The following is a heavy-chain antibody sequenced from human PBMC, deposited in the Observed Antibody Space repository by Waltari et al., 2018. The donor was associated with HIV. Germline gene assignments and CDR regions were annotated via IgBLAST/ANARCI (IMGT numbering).Heavy chain of an antibody. J-gene: IGHJ2*01. CDR1: GFTVSRHY. CDR3: ARNPGSTNYWYFDL. V-gene: IGHV3-53*01. CDR2: IYSGGST. D-gene: IGHD2-8*01. Sequence: EVQLVDSVGGLIQPGGSLRLYFAASGFTVSRHYLIWARQAPGEGLEWVSVIYSGGSTYYADSVKGRFTISRDNSKNTLYLQMNSLRAEDTAVYYCARNPGSTNYWYFDLWGRGTLVTVSS.